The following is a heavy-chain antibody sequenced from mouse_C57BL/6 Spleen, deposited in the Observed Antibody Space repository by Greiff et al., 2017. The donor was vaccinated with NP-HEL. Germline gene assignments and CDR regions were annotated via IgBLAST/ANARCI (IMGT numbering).Heavy chain of an antibody. Sequence: VQLQQPGAELVRPGTSVKLSCKASGYTFTSYWMHWVKQRPGQGLEWIGVIDPSDSYTNYNQKFKGKATLTVDTSSSTAYMQLSSLTSEDSAVYYCARELGRGYYAMDYWGQGTSVTVSS. CDR1: GYTFTSYW. CDR3: ARELGRGYYAMDY. D-gene: IGHD4-1*01. CDR2: IDPSDSYT. V-gene: IGHV1-59*01. J-gene: IGHJ4*01.